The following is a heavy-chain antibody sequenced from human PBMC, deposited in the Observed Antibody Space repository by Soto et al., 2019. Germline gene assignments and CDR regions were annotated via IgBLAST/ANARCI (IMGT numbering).Heavy chain of an antibody. CDR1: GGSISSSSYY. CDR2: IYYSGST. D-gene: IGHD3-16*01. Sequence: QLQLQESGPGLVKPSETLSLTCTVSGGSISSSSYYWGWIRQPPGKGLEWIGSIYYSGSTYYNPSLKSRVTISVDTSKNQFSLKLSSVTAADTAVYYGAGRAYYDYVWGSTFDYWGQGTLVTVSS. V-gene: IGHV4-39*01. J-gene: IGHJ4*02. CDR3: AGRAYYDYVWGSTFDY.